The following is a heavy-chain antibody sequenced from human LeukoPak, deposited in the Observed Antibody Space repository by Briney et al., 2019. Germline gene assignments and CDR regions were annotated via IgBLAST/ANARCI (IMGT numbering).Heavy chain of an antibody. Sequence: SETLSLTCTVSGGSISSYYWSWIRQPPGKGLEWIGHIYYSGSTNYNPSLQSRVTISADTSKNQFSLKLSSVTAADTAVYYCARRSSGGSWFDPWGQGTLVTVSS. V-gene: IGHV4-59*08. CDR1: GGSISSYY. J-gene: IGHJ5*02. D-gene: IGHD2-15*01. CDR2: IYYSGST. CDR3: ARRSSGGSWFDP.